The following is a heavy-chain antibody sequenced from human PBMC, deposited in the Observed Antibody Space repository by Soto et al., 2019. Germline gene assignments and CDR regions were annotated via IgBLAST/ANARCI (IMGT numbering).Heavy chain of an antibody. Sequence: SETLSLTCTVSGGSISSGDYYWSWIRQPPGKGLEWIGYIYYSGSTYYNPSLKSRVTISVDTSKNQFSLKLSSVTAADTAVYYCARDSNGDNWFDPWGQGTLVTSPQ. CDR3: ARDSNGDNWFDP. J-gene: IGHJ5*02. CDR1: GGSISSGDYY. CDR2: IYYSGST. V-gene: IGHV4-30-4*01.